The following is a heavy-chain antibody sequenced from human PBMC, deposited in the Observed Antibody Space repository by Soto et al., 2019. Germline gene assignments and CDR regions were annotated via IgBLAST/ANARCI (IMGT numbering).Heavy chain of an antibody. D-gene: IGHD3-22*01. CDR2: ISGSGGST. CDR1: GFTFSSYA. CDR3: AKAVDYYDSSGYYFFDY. J-gene: IGHJ4*02. V-gene: IGHV3-23*01. Sequence: HPGGSLRLSCAASGFTFSSYAMSWVRQAPGKGLEWVSAISGSGGSTYYADSVKGRFTISGDNSKNTLYLQMNSLRAEDAAVYYCAKAVDYYDSSGYYFFDYWGQGTLVTVSS.